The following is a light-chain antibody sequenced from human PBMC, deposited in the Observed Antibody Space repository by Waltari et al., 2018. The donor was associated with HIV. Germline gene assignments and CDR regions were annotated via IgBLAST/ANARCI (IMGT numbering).Light chain of an antibody. CDR3: QVWDTNIVV. CDR1: KLGDRF. J-gene: IGLJ2*01. V-gene: IGLV3-1*01. Sequence: SYALTQPPSVSVSPGQTANITCSGDKLGDRFASWYVQKTGQSPFLVMYEDSTRPTGGPDRFSGSNSGNTAALIISGTLSTDEGEYFCQVWDTNIVVFGGGTRLTVL. CDR2: EDS.